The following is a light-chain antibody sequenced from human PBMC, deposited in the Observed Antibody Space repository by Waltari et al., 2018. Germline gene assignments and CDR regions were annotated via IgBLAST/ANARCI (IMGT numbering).Light chain of an antibody. CDR3: QQYYNTPRT. Sequence: DIVMTQSPDSLAVSLGERATINCKSSQSLLYSSNNKNKLAWDQQKPGQPPKVLIYWASTREAGVPDRFSGSGSGIHFTLTISSLQAEDVAVYYCQQYYNTPRTFGQGTKVEIK. J-gene: IGKJ1*01. V-gene: IGKV4-1*01. CDR2: WAS. CDR1: QSLLYSSNNKNK.